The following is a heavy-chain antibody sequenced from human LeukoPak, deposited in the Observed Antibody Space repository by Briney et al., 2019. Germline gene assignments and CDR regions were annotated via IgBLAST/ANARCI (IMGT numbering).Heavy chain of an antibody. CDR2: VTASAGNT. J-gene: IGHJ5*02. Sequence: GGSLRLSCAASGFTFSSYAVSWVRQAPGKGLEWVSAVTASAGNTYYADSVKGRFTISRDNSKNTLYLQVTSLRAEDTAVYYCAKAPGSLVRVVPAAPGNWFDPWGQGTLVTVSS. D-gene: IGHD2-2*01. CDR3: AKAPGSLVRVVPAAPGNWFDP. CDR1: GFTFSSYA. V-gene: IGHV3-23*01.